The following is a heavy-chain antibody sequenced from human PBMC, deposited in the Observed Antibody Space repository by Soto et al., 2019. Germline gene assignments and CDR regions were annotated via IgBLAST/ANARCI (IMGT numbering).Heavy chain of an antibody. J-gene: IGHJ5*02. CDR3: ASWGDCSGGSCYLQRNWFDP. Sequence: GGSLRLSCAASGFTFSSYAMSWVRQAPGKGLEWVSAISGSGGSTYYADSVKGRFTISRDNSKNTLYLQMNSLRAEDTAVYYCASWGDCSGGSCYLQRNWFDPWGQGTLVTAPQ. V-gene: IGHV3-23*01. D-gene: IGHD2-15*01. CDR2: ISGSGGST. CDR1: GFTFSSYA.